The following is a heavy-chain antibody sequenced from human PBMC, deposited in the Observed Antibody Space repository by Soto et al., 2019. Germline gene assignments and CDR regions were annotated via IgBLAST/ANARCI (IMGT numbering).Heavy chain of an antibody. CDR3: AKDWGQWEHPDY. CDR1: GFTFRNYA. CDR2: ISGTGGSI. V-gene: IGHV3-23*01. D-gene: IGHD1-26*01. Sequence: EVQLLESGGGLVHPGGSLRLSCAASGFTFRNYAMMWVRQAPGKGLEWVSVISGTGGSIYYADSVKGRFTISRDNSKNTLYLQMNSLRAEDTAVYYCAKDWGQWEHPDYWGQGTLVTVSS. J-gene: IGHJ4*02.